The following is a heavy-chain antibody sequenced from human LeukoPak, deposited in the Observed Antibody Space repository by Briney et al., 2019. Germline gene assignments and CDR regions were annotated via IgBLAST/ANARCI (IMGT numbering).Heavy chain of an antibody. Sequence: GGSLRLPRSASGFSFGSYSMNWVRQAPGKALEWVSSIMSSSRNIYYADSVKGRFTISRDNAKNSLYLQLSSLRAEDTAVYYCATTRAPSNGRVLNYMDVWGKGTTVTVSS. V-gene: IGHV3-21*01. CDR2: IMSSSRNI. D-gene: IGHD3-3*01. J-gene: IGHJ6*03. CDR3: ATTRAPSNGRVLNYMDV. CDR1: GFSFGSYS.